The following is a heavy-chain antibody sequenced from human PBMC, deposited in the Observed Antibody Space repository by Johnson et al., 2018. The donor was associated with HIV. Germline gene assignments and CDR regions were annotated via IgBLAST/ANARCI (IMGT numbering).Heavy chain of an antibody. V-gene: IGHV3-23*04. CDR1: GFSFSNYA. CDR3: AKGGSGGGGAFDI. Sequence: VQLVESGGGLVQPGGSLRLSCAASGFSFSNYAMSWVRQAPGKGLEWVSVISGSGGGTYYADSVKGRFTISRDNSKNTLYLQMNSLRAEDTALYYCAKGGSGGGGAFDIWGQGTMVTVSS. J-gene: IGHJ3*02. D-gene: IGHD6-19*01. CDR2: ISGSGGGT.